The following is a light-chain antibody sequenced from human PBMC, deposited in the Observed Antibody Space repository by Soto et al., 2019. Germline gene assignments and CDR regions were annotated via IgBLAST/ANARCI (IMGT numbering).Light chain of an antibody. Sequence: EIVLTQSPGTLSLSPGERATLSCRASQSVSSSYLAWYQQTPGHAPRLLIYGASSRATGIPDRFSGSGSGTDFTLTISRLEPEDFAVYYCQQYGSSPETFGQGTKVEIK. CDR1: QSVSSSY. V-gene: IGKV3-20*01. CDR2: GAS. CDR3: QQYGSSPET. J-gene: IGKJ1*01.